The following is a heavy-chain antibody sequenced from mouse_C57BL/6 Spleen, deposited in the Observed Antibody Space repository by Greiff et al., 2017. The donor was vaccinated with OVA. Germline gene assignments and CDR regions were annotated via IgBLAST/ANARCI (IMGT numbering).Heavy chain of an antibody. V-gene: IGHV1-50*01. D-gene: IGHD2-5*01. Sequence: QVQLQQPGAELVKPGASVKLSCKASGYTFTSYWMQWVKQRPGQGLEWIGEIDPSDSYTNYNQKFKGKATLTVDTSSSTAYMQLSSLTSEDSAVYYCARGGYSNTWFAYWGQGTLVTVSA. CDR1: GYTFTSYW. CDR3: ARGGYSNTWFAY. J-gene: IGHJ3*01. CDR2: IDPSDSYT.